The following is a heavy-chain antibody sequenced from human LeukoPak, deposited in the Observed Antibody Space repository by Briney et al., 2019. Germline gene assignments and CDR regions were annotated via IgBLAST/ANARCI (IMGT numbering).Heavy chain of an antibody. CDR2: ISAYNGNT. D-gene: IGHD3-22*01. J-gene: IGHJ6*03. CDR3: ARHPGYDSSGYHYYYYYYMDV. CDR1: GYTFTSYG. Sequence: ASVKVSCKASGYTFTSYGISWVRQAPGQGLEWMGWISAYNGNTNYAQKLQGRVTMTTDTSTSTAYMELKSLRSDDTAVYYCARHPGYDSSGYHYYYYYYMDVWGKGTTVTVSS. V-gene: IGHV1-18*01.